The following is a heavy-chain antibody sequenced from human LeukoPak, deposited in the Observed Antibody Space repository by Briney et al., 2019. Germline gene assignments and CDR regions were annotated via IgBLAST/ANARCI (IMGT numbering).Heavy chain of an antibody. V-gene: IGHV4-59*11. CDR3: ARDYYDSSGYSTHFDY. CDR2: ISRSGHT. CDR1: GASSSNHF. Sequence: SETLSLTCSVSGASSSNHFWSWIRQPPGKGLEWLGSISRSGHTNYNPSLKSRVTMSVDTSKNQFSLKLSSVTAADTAVYYCARDYYDSSGYSTHFDYWGQGTLVTVSS. D-gene: IGHD3-22*01. J-gene: IGHJ4*02.